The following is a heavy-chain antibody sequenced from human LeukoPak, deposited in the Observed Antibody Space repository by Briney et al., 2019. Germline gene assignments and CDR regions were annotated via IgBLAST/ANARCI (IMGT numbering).Heavy chain of an antibody. V-gene: IGHV3-30*18. D-gene: IGHD4-17*01. J-gene: IGHJ6*02. CDR3: AKDQGGGDYWLRGYYGMDV. Sequence: GGSLRLSCAASGFTFSSYGMHWVCQAPGRGLEWVAVISYDGSNKYYADSVEGRFTISRDNSKNTLYLQMNSLRAEDTAVYYCAKDQGGGDYWLRGYYGMDVWGQGTTVTVSS. CDR1: GFTFSSYG. CDR2: ISYDGSNK.